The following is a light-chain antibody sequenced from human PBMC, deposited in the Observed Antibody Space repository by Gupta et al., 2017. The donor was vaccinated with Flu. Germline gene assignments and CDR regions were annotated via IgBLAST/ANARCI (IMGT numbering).Light chain of an antibody. CDR1: SSNIVAGYD. CDR2: GDN. V-gene: IGLV1-40*01. CDR3: PACDSSLNGVV. Sequence: VTTSCTGGSSNIVAGYDVHWYQQLPRTAPKLLIYGDNNRPSGVPDRFSASKSGTSASLAISGLQAEDEADYYCPACDSSLNGVVFGGGTKLTVL. J-gene: IGLJ2*01.